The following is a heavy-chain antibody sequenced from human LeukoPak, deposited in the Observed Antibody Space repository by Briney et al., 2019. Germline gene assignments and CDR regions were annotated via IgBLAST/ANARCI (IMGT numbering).Heavy chain of an antibody. J-gene: IGHJ3*02. Sequence: GGSLRLFCAASGFTFSNYAMNWVRQAPGKGLECVSGISGGGTSTYYADSVKGRFTISRDNSKNTLYLQMNSLRAEDTAVYYCAKASGSGSFHDAFDIWGQGTMVTVSS. CDR2: ISGGGTST. CDR3: AKASGSGSFHDAFDI. V-gene: IGHV3-23*01. D-gene: IGHD3-10*01. CDR1: GFTFSNYA.